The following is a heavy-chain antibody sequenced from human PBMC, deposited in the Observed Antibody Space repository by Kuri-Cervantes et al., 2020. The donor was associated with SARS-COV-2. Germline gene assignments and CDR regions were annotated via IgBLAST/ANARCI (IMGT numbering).Heavy chain of an antibody. Sequence: ASVKVSCKASGYTFTGYYMHWVRQAPGQGLEWMGWINPNSGGTNYAQKFQGWVTMTRDTSISTVYMEVSRLRSDDTAVYYCARVGVVPAVMARRTDYYYYMDVWGKGTTVTVSS. CDR2: INPNSGGT. V-gene: IGHV1-2*04. D-gene: IGHD2-2*01. J-gene: IGHJ6*03. CDR1: GYTFTGYY. CDR3: ARVGVVPAVMARRTDYYYYMDV.